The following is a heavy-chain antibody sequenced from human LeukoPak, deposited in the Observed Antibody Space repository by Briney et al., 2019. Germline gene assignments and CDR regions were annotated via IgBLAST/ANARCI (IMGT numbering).Heavy chain of an antibody. V-gene: IGHV7-4-1*02. D-gene: IGHD3-3*01. CDR1: GYTFTSYA. CDR3: ARGDYDFWSGYYTYFDY. CDR2: INTNTGNP. Sequence: GASVKVSCKASGYTFTSYAMNWVRQAPGQGLEWMGWINTNTGNPTYAQGFTGRFVFSLDTSVSTAYLQISSLKAEDTAVYYCARGDYDFWSGYYTYFDYWGQGTLVTVSS. J-gene: IGHJ4*02.